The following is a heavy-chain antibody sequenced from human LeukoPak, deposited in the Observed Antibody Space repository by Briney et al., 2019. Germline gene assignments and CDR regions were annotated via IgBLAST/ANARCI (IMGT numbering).Heavy chain of an antibody. CDR2: ISGSGGST. Sequence: GGSLRLSCAASGFTFSSYAMSWVRQAPGKGLEWVSAISGSGGSTYYADSVKGRFTISRDNSNNTLYLQMNSLRAEDTAVYYCAKDSAFLAAAGYYFDYWGQGTLVTVSS. V-gene: IGHV3-23*01. D-gene: IGHD6-13*01. J-gene: IGHJ4*02. CDR1: GFTFSSYA. CDR3: AKDSAFLAAAGYYFDY.